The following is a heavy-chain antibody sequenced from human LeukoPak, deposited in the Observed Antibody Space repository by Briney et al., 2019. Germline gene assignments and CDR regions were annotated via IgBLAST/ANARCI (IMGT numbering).Heavy chain of an antibody. CDR3: ATSIAARTYYYYYMDV. J-gene: IGHJ6*03. D-gene: IGHD6-6*01. CDR2: FDPEDGET. V-gene: IGHV1-24*01. CDR1: GYTLTELS. Sequence: ASVKVSCKVSGYTLTELSMHWVRQAPGKGFEWMGGFDPEDGETIYAQKFQGRVTMTEDTSTDTAYMELSSLRSEDTAVYYCATSIAARTYYYYYMDVWGKGTTVTVSS.